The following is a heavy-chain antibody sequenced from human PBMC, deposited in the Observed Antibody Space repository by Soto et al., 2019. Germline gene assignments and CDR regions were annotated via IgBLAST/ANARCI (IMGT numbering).Heavy chain of an antibody. Sequence: QVQLVQSGAEVKKPGASVKASCKASGYTFTRYAMHWVRQAPGQRLEWMGWINVGNGNTKYSQKFQGRVTITKDTSASTAYMELSSLRSEDTAVYYCARANGAFDIWGQGTMVTVSS. CDR3: ARANGAFDI. CDR1: GYTFTRYA. D-gene: IGHD2-8*01. V-gene: IGHV1-3*01. CDR2: INVGNGNT. J-gene: IGHJ3*02.